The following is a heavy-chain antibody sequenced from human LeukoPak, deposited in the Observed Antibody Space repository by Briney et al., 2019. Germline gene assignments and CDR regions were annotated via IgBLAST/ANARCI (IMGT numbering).Heavy chain of an antibody. Sequence: PSETLSLTCAVYGGSFSGYYWSWIRQPPGKGLEWIGGINHSGSTNYNPSLKSRVTISVDTSKNQFSLKLSSVTAADTAVYYCARVLGPVDPWGQGTLVTVSS. J-gene: IGHJ5*02. CDR1: GGSFSGYY. CDR3: ARVLGPVDP. D-gene: IGHD2/OR15-2a*01. CDR2: INHSGST. V-gene: IGHV4-34*01.